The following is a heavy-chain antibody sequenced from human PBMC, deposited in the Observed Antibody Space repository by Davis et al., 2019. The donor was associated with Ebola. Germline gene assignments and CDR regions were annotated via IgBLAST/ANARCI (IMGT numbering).Heavy chain of an antibody. CDR3: VRSITIIRGVVPWFDP. J-gene: IGHJ5*02. Sequence: MPAGSLRLSCTVSGGSISSGDYYWSWIRQPPGKGLEWIGYIYYSGSTYYNPSLKSRVTISVDTSKNQVSLRLTSVTAADTAVYYCVRSITIIRGVVPWFDPWGQGTLVTVSS. D-gene: IGHD3-10*01. CDR2: IYYSGST. V-gene: IGHV4-30-4*01. CDR1: GGSISSGDYY.